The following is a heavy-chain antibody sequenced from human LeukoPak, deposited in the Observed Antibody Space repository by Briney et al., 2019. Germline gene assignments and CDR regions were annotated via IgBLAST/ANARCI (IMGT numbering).Heavy chain of an antibody. CDR3: AREGDTANLSNCFDP. J-gene: IGHJ5*02. D-gene: IGHD5-18*01. CDR2: IIPIFGTA. CDR1: GGTFSSYA. Sequence: GASVKVSCKASGGTFSSYAISWVRQAPGQGLEWMGGIIPIFGTANYAQKFQGRVTITADESTSTAYMELSSLRSEDTAVYYCAREGDTANLSNCFDPWGQGTLVTVSS. V-gene: IGHV1-69*01.